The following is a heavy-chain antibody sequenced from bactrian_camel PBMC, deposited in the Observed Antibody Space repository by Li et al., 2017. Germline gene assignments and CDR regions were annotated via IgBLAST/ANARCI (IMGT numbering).Heavy chain of an antibody. CDR1: GFTFSSYA. J-gene: IGHJ6*01. V-gene: IGHV3S40*01. Sequence: VQLVESGGGLVQPGGSLRLSCAASGFTFSSYAMSWVRQAPGKGLEWVSAINSGGASTYYADSVKGRFTISRDNAKNSVYLQMNSLRPGDTAVYYCAAGAPEAGRPLEGDCPQRVGYWGQGTQVTVS. D-gene: IGHD1*01. CDR3: AAGAPEAGRPLEGDCPQRVGY. CDR2: INSGGAST.